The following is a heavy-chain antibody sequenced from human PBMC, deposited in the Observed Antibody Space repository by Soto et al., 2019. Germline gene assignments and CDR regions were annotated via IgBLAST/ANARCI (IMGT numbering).Heavy chain of an antibody. V-gene: IGHV1-46*03. CDR2: INPSGGST. Sequence: GASVKVSCKASGYTFTVYYMHWVRQAPGQGLEWMGIINPSGGSTSYAQKFQGRVTMTRDTSTSTVYMELSSLRSEDTAVYYCARELSIMITFGGVIVPDDAFDIWGQGTIVTVSS. CDR3: ARELSIMITFGGVIVPDDAFDI. CDR1: GYTFTVYY. D-gene: IGHD3-16*02. J-gene: IGHJ3*02.